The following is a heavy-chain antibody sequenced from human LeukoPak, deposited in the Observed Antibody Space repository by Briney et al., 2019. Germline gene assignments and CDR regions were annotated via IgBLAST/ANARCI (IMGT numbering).Heavy chain of an antibody. Sequence: PSETLSLTCTVSGGSISSYYWSWIRQPPGKGLEWIGYIYYSGSTNYNPSLKSRVTISVDTSKNQFSLQLNSVTPEDTAVYYCARSGWDIQLNWYDPWGQGTLVTVSS. CDR2: IYYSGST. CDR1: GGSISSYY. V-gene: IGHV4-59*12. J-gene: IGHJ5*02. CDR3: ARSGWDIQLNWYDP. D-gene: IGHD1-1*01.